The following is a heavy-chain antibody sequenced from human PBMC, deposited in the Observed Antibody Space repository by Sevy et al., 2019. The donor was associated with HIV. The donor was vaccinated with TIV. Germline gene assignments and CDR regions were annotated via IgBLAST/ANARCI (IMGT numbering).Heavy chain of an antibody. CDR3: ARDAAYYDFWSGYSSAHDYYMDV. J-gene: IGHJ6*03. Sequence: ASVKVSCKASGGTFSSYAISWVRQAPGQGLEWMGGIIPIFGTANYAQKFQGRVTITADKSTSTAYMELSSLRSEDTAVDYCARDAAYYDFWSGYSSAHDYYMDVWGKGTTVTVSS. CDR1: GGTFSSYA. V-gene: IGHV1-69*06. D-gene: IGHD3-3*01. CDR2: IIPIFGTA.